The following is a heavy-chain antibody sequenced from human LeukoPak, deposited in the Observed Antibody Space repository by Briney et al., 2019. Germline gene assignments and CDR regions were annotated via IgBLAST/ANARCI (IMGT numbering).Heavy chain of an antibody. CDR3: ARDINGYYYDSHGYYPTDL. Sequence: ASVKVSCKASGYISTSYGISWVRQAPGQGLEWMGWISVYNGNTNYPQRLQGRVTMTTDTSTTTAYMELRSLGSDDTAVYYCARDINGYYYDSHGYYPTDLWGQGTLVTVSS. D-gene: IGHD3-22*01. J-gene: IGHJ5*02. CDR2: ISVYNGNT. CDR1: GYISTSYG. V-gene: IGHV1-18*01.